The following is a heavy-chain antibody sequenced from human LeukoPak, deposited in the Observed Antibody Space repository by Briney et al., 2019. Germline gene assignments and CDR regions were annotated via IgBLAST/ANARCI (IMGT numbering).Heavy chain of an antibody. J-gene: IGHJ4*02. CDR3: ARDHRGYTIFLDY. D-gene: IGHD5-12*01. CDR1: GYTFTSYA. V-gene: IGHV1-3*01. CDR2: INAGNGNT. Sequence: ASVNFSSAASGYTFTSYAIHWVRHAPGQRLECMGWINAGNGNTKYSQKFQGRVTITRDTSASTAYMELSSLRSEDTAVYYCARDHRGYTIFLDYWGQGTLVTVSS.